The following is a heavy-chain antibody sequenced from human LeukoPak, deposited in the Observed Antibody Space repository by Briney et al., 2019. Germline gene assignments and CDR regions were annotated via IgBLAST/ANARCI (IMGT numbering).Heavy chain of an antibody. Sequence: SETLSLTCTVSGYSISSGYYWGWIRQPPGKGLEWIGSIYHSGSTYYNPSLKSRVTISVDTSKNQFSLKLSSVTAADTAVYYCARGGNTAMVTYYYYMDVWGKGTTVTVSS. V-gene: IGHV4-38-2*02. CDR2: IYHSGST. J-gene: IGHJ6*03. CDR3: ARGGNTAMVTYYYYMDV. CDR1: GYSISSGYY. D-gene: IGHD5-18*01.